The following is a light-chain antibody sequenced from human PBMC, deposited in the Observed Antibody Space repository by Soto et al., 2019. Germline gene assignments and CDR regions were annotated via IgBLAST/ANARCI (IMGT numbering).Light chain of an antibody. V-gene: IGKV3-15*01. CDR1: QSLDSN. CDR3: QQYNTRPPVFT. Sequence: EIVLTQSPATLSVSPGESATLSCRASQSLDSNLAWYQQKPGQAPRLLIYGASTRATGIPARFSGSESGTEFTLTVSSLQSEDFALYYCQQYNTRPPVFTFGQGTRLEIK. J-gene: IGKJ2*01. CDR2: GAS.